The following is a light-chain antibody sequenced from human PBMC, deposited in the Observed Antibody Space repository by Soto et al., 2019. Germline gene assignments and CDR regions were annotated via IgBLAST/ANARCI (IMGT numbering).Light chain of an antibody. Sequence: EIVLTQSPGTLSLSPGERATLSCRASQSVSSSYLAWYQQKPGQAPRPLIYGASSRAIGIPDRVSGSGSGRDLTLTISRLEPEDFAVYYCHEYGSSPWAFSQGIKVEIK. CDR3: HEYGSSPWA. J-gene: IGKJ1*01. CDR2: GAS. CDR1: QSVSSSY. V-gene: IGKV3-20*01.